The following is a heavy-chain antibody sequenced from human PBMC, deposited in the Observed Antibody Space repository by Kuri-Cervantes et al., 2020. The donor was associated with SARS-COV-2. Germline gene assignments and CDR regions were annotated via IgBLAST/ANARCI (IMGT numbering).Heavy chain of an antibody. V-gene: IGHV1-69*10. CDR2: IIPILGIA. D-gene: IGHD3-10*01. Sequence: SVKVSCNASGGTFSSYAISWVRQTPGQGLEWMGGIIPILGIANYAQKFQGRVTITADKSTSTAYMELSSLRSEDTAVYYCAKAKGLVRGVLFFDYRGQGTLVTVSS. J-gene: IGHJ4*02. CDR3: AKAKGLVRGVLFFDY. CDR1: GGTFSSYA.